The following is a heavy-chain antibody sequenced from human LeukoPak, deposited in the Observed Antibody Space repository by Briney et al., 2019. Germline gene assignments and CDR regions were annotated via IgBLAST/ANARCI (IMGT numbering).Heavy chain of an antibody. D-gene: IGHD2-15*01. CDR3: AKYVVVVAATHYFDY. J-gene: IGHJ4*02. CDR1: GFTFSSYW. Sequence: PGGSLRLSCAASGFTFSSYWMTWVRQAPGKGLEWVSGISGSGGSTYYADSVKGRFTISRDNSKNTLYLQMNSLRAEDTAVYYCAKYVVVVAATHYFDYWGQGTLVTVSS. V-gene: IGHV3-23*01. CDR2: ISGSGGST.